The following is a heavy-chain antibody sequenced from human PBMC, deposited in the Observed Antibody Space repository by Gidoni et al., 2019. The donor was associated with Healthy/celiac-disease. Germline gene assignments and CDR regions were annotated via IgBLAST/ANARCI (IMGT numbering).Heavy chain of an antibody. CDR3: AKGGFYYDSSGYYYNDAFDI. D-gene: IGHD3-22*01. Sequence: VQLVESGGGLVQPGSSLRLSCAASGFTFDDSAMHWVRQAPGKGVEGVSGISWNSGSIGYADSVKGRFTISRDNAKNSLYLQMNSLRAEDTALYYCAKGGFYYDSSGYYYNDAFDIWGQGTMVTVSS. CDR2: ISWNSGSI. CDR1: GFTFDDSA. J-gene: IGHJ3*02. V-gene: IGHV3-9*01.